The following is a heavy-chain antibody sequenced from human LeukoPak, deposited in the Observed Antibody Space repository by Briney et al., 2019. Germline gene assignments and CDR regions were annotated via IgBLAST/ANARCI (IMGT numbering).Heavy chain of an antibody. V-gene: IGHV3-30*02. J-gene: IGHJ3*02. CDR3: AKTASSNAIDM. CDR1: GFTFSGYG. D-gene: IGHD5-18*01. Sequence: PGGSLRLSCAASGFTFSGYGMHWVRQAPGKGLEWVAFIRNDGSKEYYVDSVKGRFTISRDNSKNRLHLQMNSLRAEDTAVYYCAKTASSNAIDMWGQGTMVTVSS. CDR2: IRNDGSKE.